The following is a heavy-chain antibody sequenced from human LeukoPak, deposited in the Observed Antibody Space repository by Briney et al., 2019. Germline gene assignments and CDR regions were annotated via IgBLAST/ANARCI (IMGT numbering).Heavy chain of an antibody. CDR1: GASVTDYY. Sequence: SETLSLTCTVSGASVTDYYWSWIRQSPGKGLEWISYIHHNGNSDYNPSLRSRVTTSLDTFKNQFSLNLISVTAADTAVYYCARQVPGPYNYYGMDVWGQGTTVTVSS. V-gene: IGHV4-59*08. CDR2: IHHNGNS. J-gene: IGHJ6*02. CDR3: ARQVPGPYNYYGMDV.